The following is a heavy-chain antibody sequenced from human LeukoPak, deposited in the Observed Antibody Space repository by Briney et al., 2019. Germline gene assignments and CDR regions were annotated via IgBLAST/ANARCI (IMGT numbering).Heavy chain of an antibody. CDR3: ARDGGGTMVRRPPWFDP. D-gene: IGHD3-10*01. J-gene: IGHJ5*02. CDR1: GYSISSGYY. Sequence: SETLSLTCTVSGYSISSGYYWGWIRQPPGKGLEWIGNIYHSGSTYYNPSLKSRVTISVDTSKNQFSLKLSSVTAADTAVYYCARDGGGTMVRRPPWFDPWGQGTLVTVSS. CDR2: IYHSGST. V-gene: IGHV4-38-2*02.